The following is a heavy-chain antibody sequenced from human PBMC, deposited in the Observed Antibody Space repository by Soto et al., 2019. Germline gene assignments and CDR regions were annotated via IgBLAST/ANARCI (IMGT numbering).Heavy chain of an antibody. CDR2: TYYRSRWYS. J-gene: IGHJ6*02. V-gene: IGHV6-1*01. CDR3: ARSEEDSDYYYYGMDV. CDR1: GDTVSSNSVA. Sequence: TLSLTCVGSGDTVSSNSVAWNWVRQSPSRGLEWLGRTYYRSRWYSDYAVSVRSRIDINADTSKNQVSLQLNSVTPEDTAVYYCARSEEDSDYYYYGMDVWGQGTTVTVSS. D-gene: IGHD2-15*01.